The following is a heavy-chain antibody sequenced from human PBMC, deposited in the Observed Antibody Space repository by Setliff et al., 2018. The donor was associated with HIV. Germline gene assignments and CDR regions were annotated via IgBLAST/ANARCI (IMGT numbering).Heavy chain of an antibody. CDR2: IDPNGGAT. Sequence: VKVSCKASGYTFTGYYMHWVRQAPGQGLEWLGIIDPNGGATNNAQKLQGRLTVTTDTSTSTLYMELSNLRSDDTAVYYCARAGGGATDQAFDIWGQGTMVTVSS. D-gene: IGHD2-2*01. V-gene: IGHV1-46*01. J-gene: IGHJ3*02. CDR3: ARAGGGATDQAFDI. CDR1: GYTFTGYY.